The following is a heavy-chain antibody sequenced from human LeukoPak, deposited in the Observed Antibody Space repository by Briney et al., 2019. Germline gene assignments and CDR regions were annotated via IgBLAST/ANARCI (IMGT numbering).Heavy chain of an antibody. J-gene: IGHJ4*02. CDR1: GGTFSSYA. V-gene: IGHV1-69*01. CDR2: IIPIFGTA. Sequence: SVNVSCKASGGTFSSYAISWVRQAPGQGLEWMGGIIPIFGTANYAQKFQGRVTITADESTSTAYMELSSLRSEDTPVYYCALVPAAMPTPWFDYWGQGTLVTVSS. CDR3: ALVPAAMPTPWFDY. D-gene: IGHD2-2*01.